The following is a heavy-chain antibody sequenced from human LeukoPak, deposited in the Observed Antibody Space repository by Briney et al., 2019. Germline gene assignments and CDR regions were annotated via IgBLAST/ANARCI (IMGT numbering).Heavy chain of an antibody. J-gene: IGHJ5*02. V-gene: IGHV4-31*03. CDR1: GGSISSGGYY. Sequence: SETLSLTCTVSGGSISSGGYYWSWIRQHPGMGLEWIGYIYYSGSTYYNPSLKSRVTISVDTSKNQFSLKLSSVTAADTAVYYCARGARAVAVRSFIWFDPWGQGTLVTVSS. CDR3: ARGARAVAVRSFIWFDP. CDR2: IYYSGST. D-gene: IGHD6-19*01.